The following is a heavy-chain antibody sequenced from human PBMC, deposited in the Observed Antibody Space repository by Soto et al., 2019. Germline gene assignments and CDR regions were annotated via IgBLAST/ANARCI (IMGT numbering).Heavy chain of an antibody. CDR1: GASFTSNSYF. J-gene: IGHJ5*02. D-gene: IGHD5-18*01. CDR3: ARDTAMAGFDP. CDR2: FFYGGMT. Sequence: SETLSLTCTVSGASFTSNSYFWGWIRQAPGKGLEWIASFFYGGMTYYNPSLKSRVTISVDRSKNQFSLKLSSVTAADTAVYYCARDTAMAGFDPWGQGTLVTVSS. V-gene: IGHV4-39*07.